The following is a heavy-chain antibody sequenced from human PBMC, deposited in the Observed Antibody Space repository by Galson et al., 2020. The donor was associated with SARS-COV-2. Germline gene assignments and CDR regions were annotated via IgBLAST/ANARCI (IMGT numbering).Heavy chain of an antibody. CDR2: ASYDGTNK. CDR3: AKAYTRTTWYFDL. Sequence: GESLKISCAASGFTFTSFAMHWVRQTPGKGLEWVAVASYDGTNKYYADSVKGRFTISRDSSKNMLDLQMNSLRVEDTAVYFCAKAYTRTTWYFDLWGRGTLVTVSS. J-gene: IGHJ2*01. V-gene: IGHV3-30*04. D-gene: IGHD6-13*01. CDR1: GFTFTSFA.